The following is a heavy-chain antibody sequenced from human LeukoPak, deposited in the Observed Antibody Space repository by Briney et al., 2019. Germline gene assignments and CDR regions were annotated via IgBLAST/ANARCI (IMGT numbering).Heavy chain of an antibody. V-gene: IGHV3-33*01. CDR3: ARDNLKYDSSGYAVDY. CDR2: IWYDGSNK. D-gene: IGHD3-22*01. CDR1: GFTFSSYG. J-gene: IGHJ4*02. Sequence: PGGSLRLSCAASGFTFSSYGMHWVRQAPGKGLEWVAVIWYDGSNKYYADSVKGRFTISRDNSKNTLYLQMNSLRAKDTAVYYCARDNLKYDSSGYAVDYWGQGTLVTVSS.